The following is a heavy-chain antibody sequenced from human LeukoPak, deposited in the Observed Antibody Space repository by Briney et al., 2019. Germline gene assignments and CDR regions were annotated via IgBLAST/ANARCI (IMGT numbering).Heavy chain of an antibody. Sequence: PSETLSLTCTVSGGSISSYYWSWIRQPPGKGLEWIGYIYYSGSTNYNPSLKSRATISVDTSKNQFSLKLSSVTAADTAVYYCARHGAAAGYFDYWGQGTLVTVSS. CDR1: GGSISSYY. CDR2: IYYSGST. J-gene: IGHJ4*02. CDR3: ARHGAAAGYFDY. D-gene: IGHD6-13*01. V-gene: IGHV4-59*08.